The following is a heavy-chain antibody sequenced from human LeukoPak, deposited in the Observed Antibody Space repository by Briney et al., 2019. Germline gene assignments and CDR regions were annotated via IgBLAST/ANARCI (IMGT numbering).Heavy chain of an antibody. CDR1: GGSISSYY. CDR2: IYYSGST. CDR3: ARESPMTGYYPARPHSYYFDY. J-gene: IGHJ4*02. Sequence: SETLSLTCTVSGGSISSYYWSWIRQPPGKGLEWIGYIYYSGSTNYNPSLKSRVTISVDTSKNQFSLKLSSVTAADTAVYYCARESPMTGYYPARPHSYYFDYWGQGTLVTVSS. V-gene: IGHV4-59*01. D-gene: IGHD3-9*01.